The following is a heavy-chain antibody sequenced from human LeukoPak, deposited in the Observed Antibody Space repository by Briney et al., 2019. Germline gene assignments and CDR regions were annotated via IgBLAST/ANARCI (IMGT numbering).Heavy chain of an antibody. V-gene: IGHV4-31*03. CDR2: IYYSGST. CDR1: GGSISSGGYY. Sequence: SETLSLTCTVSGGSISSGGYYWSWIRQHPGKGLEWIGYIYYSGSTYYNPSLKSRVTISVDTSKNQFSLKLSSVTATDTAVYYCARTGSDYGSGSYSYWFDPWGRGTLVTVSS. CDR3: ARTGSDYGSGSYSYWFDP. J-gene: IGHJ5*02. D-gene: IGHD3-10*01.